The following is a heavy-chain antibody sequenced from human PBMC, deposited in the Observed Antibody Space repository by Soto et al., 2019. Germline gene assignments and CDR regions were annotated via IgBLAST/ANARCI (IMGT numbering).Heavy chain of an antibody. Sequence: GGSLRLSCAASGFTFSSYWMSWVRQAPGKGLEWVANIKQDGSEKYYVDSVKGRFTISRDNAKNSLYLQMNSLRAEDTAVYYCASGRYCSSTSCYAYYYYGMDVWGQGTTVTVSS. D-gene: IGHD2-2*01. V-gene: IGHV3-7*05. CDR1: GFTFSSYW. CDR2: IKQDGSEK. CDR3: ASGRYCSSTSCYAYYYYGMDV. J-gene: IGHJ6*02.